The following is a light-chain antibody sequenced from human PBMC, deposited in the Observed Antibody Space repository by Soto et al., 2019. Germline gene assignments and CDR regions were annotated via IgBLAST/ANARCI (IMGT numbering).Light chain of an antibody. V-gene: IGLV2-8*01. CDR2: EVT. CDR3: SSYGGSNNLV. J-gene: IGLJ2*01. Sequence: SALTQPPSASGSPGQSVTISCTGTSSDVGGYNYVSWYQQHPGKAPKLMIYEVTKRPSGVPDRFSGSKSGNTASLTVSGLLAEDEADYYCSSYGGSNNLVFGGGTKVTVL. CDR1: SSDVGGYNY.